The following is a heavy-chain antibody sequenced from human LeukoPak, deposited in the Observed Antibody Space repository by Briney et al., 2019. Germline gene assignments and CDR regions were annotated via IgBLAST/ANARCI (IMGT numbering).Heavy chain of an antibody. Sequence: SETLSLTCTVSGGSVSSGSYYGSWIRQPPGKGLEWIGYIYYSGSTNYNPSLKSRVTISVDTSKNQFSLKLSSVTAADTAVYYCARSFGYFDNWGQGTLVTVSS. CDR3: ARSFGYFDN. J-gene: IGHJ4*02. V-gene: IGHV4-61*01. D-gene: IGHD2-15*01. CDR1: GGSVSSGSYY. CDR2: IYYSGST.